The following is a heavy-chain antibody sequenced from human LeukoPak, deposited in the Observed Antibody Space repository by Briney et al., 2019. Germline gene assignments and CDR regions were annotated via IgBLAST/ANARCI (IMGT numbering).Heavy chain of an antibody. D-gene: IGHD3-10*01. Sequence: GRSLRLSCAASGFTFDDSAMHWVRQAPGKGLEWVLSISWNSGSVGYADSVKGRFTISRDNAKKSLYLQMGSLRAEDTALYYCAKDISAYGSGSPLVWGQGTLVTVSS. CDR1: GFTFDDSA. J-gene: IGHJ4*02. CDR3: AKDISAYGSGSPLV. V-gene: IGHV3-9*01. CDR2: ISWNSGSV.